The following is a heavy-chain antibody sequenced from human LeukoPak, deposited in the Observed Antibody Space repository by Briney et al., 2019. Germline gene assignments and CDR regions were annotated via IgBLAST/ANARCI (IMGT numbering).Heavy chain of an antibody. V-gene: IGHV3-53*01. Sequence: GGSLRLSCAASGFTVSRNFMSWVRQAPGKGLAWVSVIHSSGSPFYADSVMGRFSISRDNPKSTVSLQMSSLRAEDTALYYCVRDLHWGGFDVWGQGTMVTVSS. J-gene: IGHJ3*01. CDR1: GFTVSRNF. CDR3: VRDLHWGGFDV. CDR2: IHSSGSP. D-gene: IGHD7-27*01.